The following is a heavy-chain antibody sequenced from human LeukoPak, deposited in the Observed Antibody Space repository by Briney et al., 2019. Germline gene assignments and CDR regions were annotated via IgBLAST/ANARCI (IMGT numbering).Heavy chain of an antibody. Sequence: GGSLRLSCAASGFTFSSYGMHWVRQAPGKGLEWVGVIWYDGSNKYYVDSVKGRFTISRDNSKNTLYLQMNSLRAEDTAVYYCARASRSAFDIWGQGTMVTVSS. V-gene: IGHV3-33*01. CDR3: ARASRSAFDI. CDR1: GFTFSSYG. J-gene: IGHJ3*02. CDR2: IWYDGSNK.